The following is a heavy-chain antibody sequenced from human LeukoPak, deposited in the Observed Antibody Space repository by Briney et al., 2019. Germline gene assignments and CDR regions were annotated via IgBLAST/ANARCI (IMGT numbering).Heavy chain of an antibody. Sequence: SETLSLTCAVYGGSFSGYSWSWIRQPPGKGLEWIGEINESGSTNYKPSLTSRVTILVDASKRRSSLMLNSVHAADTAVYYCARHSPVVAATVAFDFWGQGTMITVSS. CDR3: ARHSPVVAATVAFDF. D-gene: IGHD2-15*01. V-gene: IGHV4-34*01. J-gene: IGHJ3*01. CDR2: INESGST. CDR1: GGSFSGYS.